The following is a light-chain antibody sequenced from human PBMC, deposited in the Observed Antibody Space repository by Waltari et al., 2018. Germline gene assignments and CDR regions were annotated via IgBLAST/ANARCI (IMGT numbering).Light chain of an antibody. CDR2: GGS. Sequence: DIVMTQTPLSLPITPGEPASISCRSSQSLLHSNGNTYLHWYLQNPGQSPQLLIYGGSYRGYGGPDRVSGSGSGTDFRRKISKVEGEDVGVYYCVQAIAFPCTFGPGTKLDIK. CDR1: QSLLHSNGNTY. J-gene: IGKJ3*01. CDR3: VQAIAFPCT. V-gene: IGKV2-40*01.